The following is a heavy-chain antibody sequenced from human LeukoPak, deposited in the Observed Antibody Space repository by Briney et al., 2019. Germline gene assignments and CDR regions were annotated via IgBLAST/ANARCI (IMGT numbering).Heavy chain of an antibody. CDR1: AYTFTGYY. CDR2: INPDSGGT. D-gene: IGHD6-19*01. J-gene: IGHJ4*02. Sequence: GSVRDSCKASAYTFTGYYMHWVRQAPGQGLEWMGWINPDSGGTNYAQKFQGRVTMTRDTSISTAYMEVSRLRSDDTAVYYCAREGSGWDGNFDYWGKGTLVPSSS. CDR3: AREGSGWDGNFDY. V-gene: IGHV1-2*02.